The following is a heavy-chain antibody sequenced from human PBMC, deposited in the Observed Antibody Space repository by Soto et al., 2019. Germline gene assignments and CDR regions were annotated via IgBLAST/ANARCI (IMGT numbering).Heavy chain of an antibody. CDR1: GGSISSGDYY. D-gene: IGHD3-22*01. Sequence: SETLSLTCTVSGGSISSGDYYWSWIRQPPGKGLEWIGYIYYSGSTYYNPSLKSRVTISVETSKNQFSLELSSLRSEDTAVYYCARMYYYDSSGYPDSDYWGQGTLVTVSS. CDR3: ARMYYYDSSGYPDSDY. V-gene: IGHV4-30-4*02. J-gene: IGHJ4*02. CDR2: IYYSGST.